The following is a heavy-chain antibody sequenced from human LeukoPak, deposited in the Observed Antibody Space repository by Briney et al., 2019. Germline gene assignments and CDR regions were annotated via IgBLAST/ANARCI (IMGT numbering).Heavy chain of an antibody. D-gene: IGHD3-3*01. J-gene: IGHJ4*02. Sequence: GASVKVSCKASGYTFTSYYMHWVRQAPGQGLEWMGIINPSGGSTSYAQKFQGRVTMTRDMSTSTVYMELSSLRSEDTAVYYCARGTSVVVTIFGVVTPPRGPNADYWGQGTLVTVSS. CDR2: INPSGGST. CDR1: GYTFTSYY. V-gene: IGHV1-46*01. CDR3: ARGTSVVVTIFGVVTPPRGPNADY.